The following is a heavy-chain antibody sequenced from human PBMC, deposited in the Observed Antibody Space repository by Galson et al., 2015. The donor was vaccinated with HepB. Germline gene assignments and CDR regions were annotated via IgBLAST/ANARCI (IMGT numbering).Heavy chain of an antibody. V-gene: IGHV4-59*08. J-gene: IGHJ3*02. CDR1: GDSINSYY. Sequence: ETLSLTCTVSGDSINSYYWNWIRQTPGKGLEWIGHIYYSGTTNYNPSFKSRVTISVDTSKNQFSLNLRSVTAADTAVYYCARRANGSGSYRRAFDIWGQGTMVTVSS. D-gene: IGHD3-10*01. CDR3: ARRANGSGSYRRAFDI. CDR2: IYYSGTT.